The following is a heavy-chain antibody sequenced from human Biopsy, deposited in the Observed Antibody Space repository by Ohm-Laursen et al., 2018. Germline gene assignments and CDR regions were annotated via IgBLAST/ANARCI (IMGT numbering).Heavy chain of an antibody. Sequence: GSLRLPCAASGFSFRNYAMSWVRQAPGKGLEWVAHIDVSDYNTYYADSVRGRFTISRDNSKQMVHLEINSLTADDTAVYYCVKQWGGYNFDSWGQGTLVTVSS. CDR3: VKQWGGYNFDS. J-gene: IGHJ5*01. V-gene: IGHV3-23*01. CDR1: GFSFRNYA. CDR2: IDVSDYNT. D-gene: IGHD1-14*01.